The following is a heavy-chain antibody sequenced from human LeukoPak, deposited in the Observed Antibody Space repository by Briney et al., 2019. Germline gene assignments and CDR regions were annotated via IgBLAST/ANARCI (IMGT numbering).Heavy chain of an antibody. D-gene: IGHD6-6*01. Sequence: GGSLRLSCAASGFTFSTYAMSWVRQAPGKGLEWVSAISGGGGSTNYADSVKGRFTISRDNSKKTLYLQMNSLRPEDTAVYYCASEYTSNWYVYWGQGTLVTVSS. CDR3: ASEYTSNWYVY. CDR1: GFTFSTYA. J-gene: IGHJ5*01. V-gene: IGHV3-23*01. CDR2: ISGGGGST.